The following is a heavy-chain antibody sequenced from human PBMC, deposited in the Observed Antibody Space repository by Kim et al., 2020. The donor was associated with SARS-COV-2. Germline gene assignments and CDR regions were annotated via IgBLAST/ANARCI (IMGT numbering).Heavy chain of an antibody. J-gene: IGHJ4*02. Sequence: RRSRVTISVDTSKNQFSLKLSPVTAADTAVYYCAKTYYDILTGYYPIIDYWGQGTLVTVSS. CDR3: AKTYYDILTGYYPIIDY. V-gene: IGHV4-39*01. D-gene: IGHD3-9*01.